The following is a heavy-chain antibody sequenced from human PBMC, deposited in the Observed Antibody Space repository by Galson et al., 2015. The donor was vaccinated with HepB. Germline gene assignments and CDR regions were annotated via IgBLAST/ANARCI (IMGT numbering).Heavy chain of an antibody. V-gene: IGHV3-30*18. CDR3: AKDIYSGSYYFDS. Sequence: SLRLSSAASGLIFSNFGMHWVRQAPGKGLEWVASITYDGSDKYYADSVKGRFTISRDNSRNTVYLQMNSLRAEDTAVMYCAKDIYSGSYYFDSWGQGALVTVSS. J-gene: IGHJ4*02. CDR1: GLIFSNFG. D-gene: IGHD1-26*01. CDR2: ITYDGSDK.